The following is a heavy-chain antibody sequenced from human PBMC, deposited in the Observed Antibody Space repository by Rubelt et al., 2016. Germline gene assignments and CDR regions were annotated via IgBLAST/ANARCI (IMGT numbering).Heavy chain of an antibody. Sequence: QVYLQESGPGLVKPSETLSLTCNVSGYSISSGYFWGWIRQPPGKGLEWIGSISHSGATYYNPSLMSRVTMSIDTPKNQFSLKLSYVTAADTAVYFCARDGADYGDYDFAYWGQGTLVTVSS. CDR2: ISHSGAT. J-gene: IGHJ4*02. CDR1: GYSISSGYF. V-gene: IGHV4-38-2*02. CDR3: ARDGADYGDYDFAY. D-gene: IGHD4-17*01.